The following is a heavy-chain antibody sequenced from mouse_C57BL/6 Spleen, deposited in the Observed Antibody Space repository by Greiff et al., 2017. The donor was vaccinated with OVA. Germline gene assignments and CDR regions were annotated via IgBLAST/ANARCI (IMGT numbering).Heavy chain of an antibody. Sequence: EVQLVESGGDLVKPGGSLELSCAASGFTFSSYGMSWVRQTPDKRLEWVATISSGGSYTYYPDSVKGRFTISRDNAKNTLYLQMSSLKSEDTAMYYCARHGGYGSREPYAMDYWGQGTSVTVSS. D-gene: IGHD1-1*01. V-gene: IGHV5-6*01. J-gene: IGHJ4*01. CDR1: GFTFSSYG. CDR3: ARHGGYGSREPYAMDY. CDR2: ISSGGSYT.